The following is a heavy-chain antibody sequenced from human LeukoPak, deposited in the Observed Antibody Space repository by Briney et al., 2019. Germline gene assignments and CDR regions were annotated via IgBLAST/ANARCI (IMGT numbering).Heavy chain of an antibody. CDR3: ARLAARYGDYAVGVVDY. Sequence: PSETLSLTCTVSGGSISSSSYYWGWIRQPPGKGLEWIGSIYYSGSTYYNPSLKSRVTISVDTSKNQFSLKLGSVTAADTAVYYCARLAARYGDYAVGVVDYWGQGTLVTVSS. CDR2: IYYSGST. J-gene: IGHJ4*02. V-gene: IGHV4-39*01. CDR1: GGSISSSSYY. D-gene: IGHD4-17*01.